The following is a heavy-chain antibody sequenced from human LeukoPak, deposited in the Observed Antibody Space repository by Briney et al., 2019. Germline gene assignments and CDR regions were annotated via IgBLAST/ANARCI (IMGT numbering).Heavy chain of an antibody. CDR1: GFTFRTYS. V-gene: IGHV3-21*01. D-gene: IGHD2-21*01. Sequence: GGSLRLSCAASGFTFRTYSMNWVRQAPGKGLEWASSISGSSSYIYYADSVKGRFTISRDNAKNSLYLQMNSLRAEDTAMYYCTRRVASATDAFDIWGQGTMVTVSS. J-gene: IGHJ3*02. CDR3: TRRVASATDAFDI. CDR2: ISGSSSYI.